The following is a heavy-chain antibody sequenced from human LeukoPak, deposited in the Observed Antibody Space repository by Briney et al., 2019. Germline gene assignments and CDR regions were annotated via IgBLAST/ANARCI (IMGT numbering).Heavy chain of an antibody. V-gene: IGHV3-30*02. D-gene: IGHD3-22*01. CDR1: GFTFSSYG. CDR3: ARESDSSGLYYFDY. CDR2: IRYDGSNK. Sequence: GGSLRLSCAASGFTFSSYGMHWVRQAPGKGLEWVALIRYDGSNKYYTDSVKGRFTISRDNSKNTVYLQMNSLRAEDTAVYYCARESDSSGLYYFDYWGQGTLVTVSS. J-gene: IGHJ4*02.